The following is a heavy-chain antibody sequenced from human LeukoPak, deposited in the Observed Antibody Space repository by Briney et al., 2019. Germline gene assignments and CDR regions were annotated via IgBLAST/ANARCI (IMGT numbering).Heavy chain of an antibody. Sequence: ASVKVSCKASGYTFTGYYMHWVRQAPGQGLEWMGWINPNSGGTNYAQKSQGRVTMTRDTSISTAYMELSRLRSDDTAVYYCARDRVTMVRGDNNWFDPWGQGTLVTVSS. V-gene: IGHV1-2*02. J-gene: IGHJ5*02. CDR3: ARDRVTMVRGDNNWFDP. D-gene: IGHD3-10*01. CDR2: INPNSGGT. CDR1: GYTFTGYY.